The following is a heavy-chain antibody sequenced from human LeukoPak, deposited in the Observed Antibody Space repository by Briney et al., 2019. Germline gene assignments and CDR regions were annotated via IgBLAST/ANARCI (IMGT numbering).Heavy chain of an antibody. D-gene: IGHD3-22*01. V-gene: IGHV4-31*03. CDR2: ICYSGRT. J-gene: IGHJ4*02. CDR1: GPSISRGGYD. CDR3: AREYDSSGYFDH. Sequence: SETLSLTCTVSGPSISRGGYDWGRLRQHPGKGREWNEYICYSGRTYYNPYLKSRHTISVDTSKNPFSLKLGSVTAADTGVYYCAREYDSSGYFDHWGQGTLDSVS.